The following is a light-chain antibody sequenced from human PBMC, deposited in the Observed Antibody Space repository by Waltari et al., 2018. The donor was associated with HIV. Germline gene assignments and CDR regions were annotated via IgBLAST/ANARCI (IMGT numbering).Light chain of an antibody. V-gene: IGKV4-1*01. CDR1: LSLTYSSENKDY. Sequence: DIVVTQSPDSLTLSLGETATIRCTSSLSLTYSSENKDYLAWYQQKPGQPPKLLIYFSSARASGVPDRFSGSASETDFTLTISSLQAEDVAVYYCHQYYSVPLAFGGGTKVEI. CDR3: HQYYSVPLA. CDR2: FSS. J-gene: IGKJ4*01.